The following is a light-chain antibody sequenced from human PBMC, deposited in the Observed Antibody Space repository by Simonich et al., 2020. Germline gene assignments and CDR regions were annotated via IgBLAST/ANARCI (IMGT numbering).Light chain of an antibody. V-gene: IGLV6-57*01. J-gene: IGLJ3*02. CDR1: SGNIASNY. CDR2: EDN. Sequence: NFMLTQPHSVSESPGKTVTISCTRSSGNIASNYLQWYQQRPCSSPTTVIYEDNQRPSGVPDRFSGSIDSSSNSASLTISGLKTEDEADYYCQSYDSSNWVFGGGTKLTVL. CDR3: QSYDSSNWV.